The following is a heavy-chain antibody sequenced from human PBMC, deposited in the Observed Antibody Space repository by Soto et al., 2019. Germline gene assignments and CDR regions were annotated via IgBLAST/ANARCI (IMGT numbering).Heavy chain of an antibody. D-gene: IGHD6-13*01. CDR3: VRTPDLAKLRIAAAGIGF. V-gene: IGHV3-64D*08. J-gene: IGHJ4*02. CDR1: GFTFSSYA. Sequence: GGSLRLSCSASGFTFSSYAMHWVRQAPGKGLECVSAISSNGGSTYYADSVKGIFTISRDNSKNTLYLQMSRLRAEDTAVYYCVRTPDLAKLRIAAAGIGFWGQGTMVTVSS. CDR2: ISSNGGST.